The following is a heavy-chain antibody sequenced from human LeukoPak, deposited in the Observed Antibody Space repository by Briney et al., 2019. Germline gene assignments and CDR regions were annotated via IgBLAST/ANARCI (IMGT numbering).Heavy chain of an antibody. CDR2: IYYRGTT. J-gene: IGHJ6*02. D-gene: IGHD6-19*01. Sequence: SETLSPTCTVSGGSISSSNYNWGWIRQPPGKGPEWIASIYYRGTTYYNPSLKSRVTISVDTSKNQFSLKLSSVTAADTAVYYCARSPHTIAVAGLNYYYYGMDVWGQGTTVTVSS. CDR1: GGSISSSNYN. CDR3: ARSPHTIAVAGLNYYYYGMDV. V-gene: IGHV4-39*07.